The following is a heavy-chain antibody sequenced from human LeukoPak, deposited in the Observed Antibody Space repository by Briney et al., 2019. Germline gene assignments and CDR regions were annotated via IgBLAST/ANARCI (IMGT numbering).Heavy chain of an antibody. Sequence: GGSLRLSCAASGFTFDDYAMHWVRQAPGTGLEWVSGISWNSGTIGYADSVKGRFTISRDNAKNSLYLQMNSLRPEDTALYYCAKDIYSSSSGFNYWGQGTLVTVSS. V-gene: IGHV3-9*01. CDR2: ISWNSGTI. CDR3: AKDIYSSSSGFNY. CDR1: GFTFDDYA. J-gene: IGHJ4*02. D-gene: IGHD6-6*01.